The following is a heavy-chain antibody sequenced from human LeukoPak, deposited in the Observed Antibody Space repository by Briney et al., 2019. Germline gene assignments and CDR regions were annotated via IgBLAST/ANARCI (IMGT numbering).Heavy chain of an antibody. V-gene: IGHV4-30-2*05. J-gene: IGHJ6*02. D-gene: IGHD2-15*01. CDR3: ARDRVSYCSGGSCYYYYYGMDV. Sequence: SETLSLTCAVSGGSISSGGYSWSWIRQPPGKGLEWIGYIYHSGSTYYNPSLKSRVTISVDTSKNQFSLKLSSVTAADTAVYYCARDRVSYCSGGSCYYYYYGMDVWGQGTTVTVSS. CDR1: GGSISSGGYS. CDR2: IYHSGST.